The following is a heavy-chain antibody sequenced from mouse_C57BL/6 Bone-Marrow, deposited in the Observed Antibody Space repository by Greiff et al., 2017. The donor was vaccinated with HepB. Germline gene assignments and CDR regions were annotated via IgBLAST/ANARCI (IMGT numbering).Heavy chain of an antibody. CDR2: IYPGDGDT. D-gene: IGHD2-13*01. Sequence: QVQLQQSGPELVKPGASVKISCKASGYAFSSSWMNWVKQRPGKGLEWIGRIYPGDGDTNYNGKFKGKATLTADKSSSTAYMQLSSLTSEDSAVYFCVFYGDPYYAMDYWGQGTSVTVSS. J-gene: IGHJ4*01. CDR1: GYAFSSSW. V-gene: IGHV1-82*01. CDR3: VFYGDPYYAMDY.